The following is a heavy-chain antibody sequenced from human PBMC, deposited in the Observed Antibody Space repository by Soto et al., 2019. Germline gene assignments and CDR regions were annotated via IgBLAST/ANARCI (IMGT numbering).Heavy chain of an antibody. CDR2: IIPIFGTA. CDR3: ARDKIRDSGYATRGYYFDY. D-gene: IGHD5-12*01. CDR1: GGTFSSYA. Sequence: GASVKVSCKASGGTFSSYAISWVRQAPGQGLEWTGGIIPIFGTANYAQKFQGRVTITADKSTSTAYMELSSPRSEDTAVYYCARDKIRDSGYATRGYYFDYWGQGTLVTVPQ. J-gene: IGHJ4*02. V-gene: IGHV1-69*06.